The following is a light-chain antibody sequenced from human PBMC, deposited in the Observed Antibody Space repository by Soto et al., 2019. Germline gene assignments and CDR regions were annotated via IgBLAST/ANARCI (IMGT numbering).Light chain of an antibody. CDR1: SVHSSYI. J-gene: IGLJ2*01. CDR3: ETWDSNTRV. V-gene: IGLV4-60*02. CDR2: LEGSGSY. Sequence: QPVLTQSSSASASLGSSVKLTCTLSSVHSSYIIAWHQQKPGKAPRYLMKLEGSGSYNKGSGVPDRFSGSSSGADRYLTISNLQFEDEADYYCETWDSNTRVFGGGTKLTVL.